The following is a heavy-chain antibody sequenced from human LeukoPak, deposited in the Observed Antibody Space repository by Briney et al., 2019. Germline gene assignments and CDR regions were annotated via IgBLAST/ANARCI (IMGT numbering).Heavy chain of an antibody. V-gene: IGHV1-46*01. CDR3: ARAKNRPRQQLAD. CDR2: INPSGGST. Sequence: ASVKVSCKASRYTFTSYYMHWVRQAPGQGLEWMEIINPSGGSTSYAQKFQGRVTMTRDTSTSTVYMELSSLRSEDTAVYYCARAKNRPRQQLADWGQGTLVTVSS. CDR1: RYTFTSYY. J-gene: IGHJ4*02. D-gene: IGHD6-13*01.